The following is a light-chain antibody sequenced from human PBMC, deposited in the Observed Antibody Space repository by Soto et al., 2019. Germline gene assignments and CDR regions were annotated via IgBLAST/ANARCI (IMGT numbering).Light chain of an antibody. CDR3: QSYDSSLSDSGV. CDR2: GNS. V-gene: IGLV1-40*01. Sequence: QSVLTQPPSVSGAPGQRVTISCTGRSSNIGAGYDVHWYQQLPGTAPKLLIYGNSNRPSGVPDRFSGSKSGTSASLAITGLQAEDEADHYCQSYDSSLSDSGVFGGGTELTVL. CDR1: SSNIGAGYD. J-gene: IGLJ2*01.